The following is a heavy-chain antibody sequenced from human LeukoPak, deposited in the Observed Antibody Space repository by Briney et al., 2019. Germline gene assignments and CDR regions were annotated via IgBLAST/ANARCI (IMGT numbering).Heavy chain of an antibody. Sequence: GASVKVSCKASGYTFTGYYMHWVRQAPGQGLEWMGWISAYNGNTNYAQKLQGRVTMTTDTSTSTAYMELRSLRSDDTAVYYCARDLYYYDREAYWGQGTLVTVSS. J-gene: IGHJ4*02. CDR1: GYTFTGYY. D-gene: IGHD3-22*01. CDR2: ISAYNGNT. CDR3: ARDLYYYDREAY. V-gene: IGHV1-18*04.